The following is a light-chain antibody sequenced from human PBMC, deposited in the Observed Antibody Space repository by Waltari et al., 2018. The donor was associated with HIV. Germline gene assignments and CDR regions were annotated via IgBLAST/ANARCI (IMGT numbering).Light chain of an antibody. CDR1: SSNIGSNT. V-gene: IGLV1-44*01. CDR3: AAWDDSLNGVV. CDR2: SNN. Sequence: QSVLTQPPSASGTPGQRVTISCSGSSSNIGSNTVNWYQQLPGTAPKLLIYSNNQRACGVPDRFSCSKSGTSAALAISGLQSEDEADYYCAAWDDSLNGVVFGGGTKLTVL. J-gene: IGLJ2*01.